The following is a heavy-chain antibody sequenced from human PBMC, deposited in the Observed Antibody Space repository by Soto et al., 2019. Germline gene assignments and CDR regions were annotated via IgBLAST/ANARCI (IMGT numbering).Heavy chain of an antibody. J-gene: IGHJ4*02. CDR3: ASYYCSIGTCYFFDY. V-gene: IGHV4-59*01. CDR2: IYHTGKS. CDR1: GASINNFY. D-gene: IGHD2-2*01. Sequence: SETLSLTCTVSGASINNFYWSWIRQTPGKGLEWIGFIYHTGKSNYNPSLKSRVSFSVDTSKNQFSLKLSSVTAADTAVYYCASYYCSIGTCYFFDYWGQGILVTVSS.